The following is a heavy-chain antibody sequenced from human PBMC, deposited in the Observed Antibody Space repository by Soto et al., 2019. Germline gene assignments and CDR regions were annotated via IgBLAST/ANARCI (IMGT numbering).Heavy chain of an antibody. J-gene: IGHJ4*02. V-gene: IGHV5-51*01. CDR1: GYTFTSYW. Sequence: KGSGYTFTSYWIGWVRQMPGEGLEWMGVIYPSDSDIRYSPSFQGKVTISADKSITTAYLQWSSLKAADTAMYYCVRSGTSSGRFSDYWGQGTLVTVSS. CDR3: VRSGTSSGRFSDY. CDR2: IYPSDSDI. D-gene: IGHD2-15*01.